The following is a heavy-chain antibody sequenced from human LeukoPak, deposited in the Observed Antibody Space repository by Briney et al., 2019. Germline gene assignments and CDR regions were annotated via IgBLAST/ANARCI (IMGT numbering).Heavy chain of an antibody. J-gene: IGHJ4*02. Sequence: SETLSLTCSVSGGSVSSGSYNWTWIRQPPGKGLEWIGYIYYSGSTNYNPSLKSRVTISVDTYKNQFSLKLSSVTAADTAVYYCARQLRWGDFDYWGQGTLVTVSS. CDR2: IYYSGST. CDR3: ARQLRWGDFDY. D-gene: IGHD4-23*01. V-gene: IGHV4-61*01. CDR1: GGSVSSGSYN.